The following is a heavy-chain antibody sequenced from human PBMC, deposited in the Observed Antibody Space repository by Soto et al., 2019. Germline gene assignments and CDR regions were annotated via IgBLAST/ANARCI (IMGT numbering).Heavy chain of an antibody. CDR3: AKDKDWSGVYGMDV. CDR2: INGGSTT. J-gene: IGHJ6*02. CDR1: GFTFSSYA. Sequence: GGSLRLSCAASGFTFSSYAMSWVRQAPGKGLEWVTAINGGSTTYYADSVKGRFTISRDNSKNTLYLQMNSLRAEDTAVYYCAKDKDWSGVYGMDVWGQGTTATVSS. D-gene: IGHD3-3*01. V-gene: IGHV3-23*01.